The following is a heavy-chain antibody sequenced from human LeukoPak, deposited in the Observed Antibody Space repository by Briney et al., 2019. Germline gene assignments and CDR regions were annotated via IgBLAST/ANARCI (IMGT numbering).Heavy chain of an antibody. CDR1: GDAITGSSYY. CDR3: ATSTGSSNLGF. V-gene: IGHV4-39*01. CDR2: IYYSGST. D-gene: IGHD6-13*01. Sequence: SETLSLTCSVSGDAITGSSYYWGWICQPPGKGLEWIGSIYYSGSTSYNPSLKSRITISVDTSKNLFSLKLRFVTAADMAVYYCATSTGSSNLGFWGQGTLVTVSS. J-gene: IGHJ4*02.